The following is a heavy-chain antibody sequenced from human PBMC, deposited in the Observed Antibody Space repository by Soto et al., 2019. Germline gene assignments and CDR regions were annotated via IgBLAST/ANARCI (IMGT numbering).Heavy chain of an antibody. CDR2: IFTGGTST. CDR1: GFTLSSYT. J-gene: IGHJ4*02. V-gene: IGHV3-23*01. Sequence: PGGSLRLSCSASGFTLSSYTMSWVRLTPGKGLQWVSTIFTGGTSTVYADPVRGRFSISRDDSKNTLYLQMDNLRVGDTALYFCAKDRHPDGIWTFDYWGRGTLVTVSS. CDR3: AKDRHPDGIWTFDY. D-gene: IGHD3-9*01.